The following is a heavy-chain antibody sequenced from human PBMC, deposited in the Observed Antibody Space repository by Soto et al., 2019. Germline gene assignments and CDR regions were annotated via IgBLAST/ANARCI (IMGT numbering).Heavy chain of an antibody. D-gene: IGHD1-1*01. CDR1: GYTFTGYY. V-gene: IGHV1-3*01. CDR3: ARDRLEPNWFDP. Sequence: ASVKVSCKASGYTFTGYYMHWVRQAPGQGLGWIGWINAGNGNTKYSQKFQGRVTITRDTSASTAYMELSSLRSEDTAVYYCARDRLEPNWFDPWGQGTLVTVSS. J-gene: IGHJ5*02. CDR2: INAGNGNT.